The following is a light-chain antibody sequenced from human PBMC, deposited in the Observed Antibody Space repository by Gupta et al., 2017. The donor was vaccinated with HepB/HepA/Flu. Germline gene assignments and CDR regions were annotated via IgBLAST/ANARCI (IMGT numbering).Light chain of an antibody. CDR2: KAS. CDR1: QSISSW. Sequence: DIQMTQSPSTLSSSVGYRVTIPCRASQSISSWLDWYQQKPGKAPKLLIYKASSLESGVPARFSGSGSGTEFTLTISSLQPDDFATYYCQQYNSYSCSFGQGTKLEIK. J-gene: IGKJ2*04. CDR3: QQYNSYSCS. V-gene: IGKV1-5*03.